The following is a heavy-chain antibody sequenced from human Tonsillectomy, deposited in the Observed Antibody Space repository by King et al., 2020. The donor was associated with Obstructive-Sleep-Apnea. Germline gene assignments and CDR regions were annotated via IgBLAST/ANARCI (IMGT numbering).Heavy chain of an antibody. CDR2: IYWDDDK. CDR1: GVSLSTSGVG. V-gene: IGHV2-5*02. Sequence: ITLKESGPTLVKPTQTLTLTCTFSGVSLSTSGVGVGWIRQPPGKALEWLALIYWDDDKGYSPSLKSRLTITKDTSKNQVVLTMTNMDPVDTATYYCAHRQEVYYDTSGFDYWGQGTLVTVSS. J-gene: IGHJ4*02. CDR3: AHRQEVYYDTSGFDY. D-gene: IGHD3-22*01.